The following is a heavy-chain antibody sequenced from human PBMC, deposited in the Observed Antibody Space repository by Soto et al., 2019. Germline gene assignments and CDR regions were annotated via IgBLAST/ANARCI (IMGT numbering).Heavy chain of an antibody. Sequence: PSETLSLTCTVSGGSISSGGYYWSWIRQHPGKGLEWIGYFYHSGSTYYKPSLRSRVTISLDTSKNQFSPNLRSVTDADTAIYYCAREETGNDALDIWGQGTLVTVSS. CDR2: FYHSGST. CDR3: AREETGNDALDI. J-gene: IGHJ3*02. D-gene: IGHD1-1*01. V-gene: IGHV4-31*03. CDR1: GGSISSGGYY.